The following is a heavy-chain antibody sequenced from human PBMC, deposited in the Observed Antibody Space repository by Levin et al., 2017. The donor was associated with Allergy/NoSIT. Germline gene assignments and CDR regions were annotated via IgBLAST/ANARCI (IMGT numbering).Heavy chain of an antibody. J-gene: IGHJ6*02. D-gene: IGHD3-10*01. CDR2: IASDGSIA. V-gene: IGHV3-74*01. Sequence: PGGSLRLSCAASGFTFSDYWMQWVRQAPGKGLVWVSRIASDGSIATYADSVKSRFTISRDNAKNTLYLQMNSLRAEDTAVYYCGRDYYGSLDVWGQGTTVTVSS. CDR1: GFTFSDYW. CDR3: GRDYYGSLDV.